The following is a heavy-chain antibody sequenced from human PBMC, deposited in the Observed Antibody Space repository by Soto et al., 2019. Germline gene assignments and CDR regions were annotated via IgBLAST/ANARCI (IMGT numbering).Heavy chain of an antibody. CDR3: ARGQRFSDWFDP. Sequence: PLETLSLTCTVTGGAISGYYWTWIRQTAGGGLEWSERIYTRVGTNYNPSLKSRVTISLDTSMHHFSLRLGSVTAADTAVYYCARGQRFSDWFDPWGQGTLVTVS. D-gene: IGHD3-3*01. CDR1: GGAISGYY. CDR2: IYTRVGT. V-gene: IGHV4-4*07. J-gene: IGHJ5*02.